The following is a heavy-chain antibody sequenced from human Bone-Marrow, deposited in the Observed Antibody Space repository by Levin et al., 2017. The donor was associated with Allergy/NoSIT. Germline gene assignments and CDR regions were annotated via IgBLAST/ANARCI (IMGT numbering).Heavy chain of an antibody. Sequence: GESLKISCAASGFTFSNAWMSWVRQAPGKGLEWVGRIKSKTDGGTTDYAAPVKGRFTISRDDSKNTLYLQMNSLKTEDTAVYYCTTVASDFLNAFDSWGQGTMVTVSS. V-gene: IGHV3-15*01. CDR3: TTVASDFLNAFDS. D-gene: IGHD3-3*01. J-gene: IGHJ3*02. CDR2: IKSKTDGGTT. CDR1: GFTFSNAW.